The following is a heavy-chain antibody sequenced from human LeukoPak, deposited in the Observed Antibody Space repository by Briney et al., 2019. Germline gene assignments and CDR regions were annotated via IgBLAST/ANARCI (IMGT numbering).Heavy chain of an antibody. D-gene: IGHD2-2*01. CDR2: MNPNSGNT. V-gene: IGHV1-8*01. CDR3: ARAIRNQLLSDH. Sequence: ASVKVSCKASGYTFSTYDVIWVRQATGQGLEWMGWMNPNSGNTGYALKFRGRVTMTGDTSISTAYMELSSLISEDTAVYYCARAIRNQLLSDHWGPGTLVTVSS. CDR1: GYTFSTYD. J-gene: IGHJ4*02.